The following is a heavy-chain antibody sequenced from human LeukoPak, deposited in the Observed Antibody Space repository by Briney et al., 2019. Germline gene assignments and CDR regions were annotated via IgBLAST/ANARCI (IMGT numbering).Heavy chain of an antibody. J-gene: IGHJ4*02. D-gene: IGHD2-15*01. CDR2: ISSSSSYI. CDR1: GFTFSSYS. V-gene: IGHV3-21*01. CDR3: ARDPRKCSGGSCYGLGIY. Sequence: PGGSLRLSCAASGFTFSSYSMNWVRQAPGKGLEWVSSISSSSSYIYYADSVKGRFTISRDNAKNSLYLQMNSLRAEDTAVYYCARDPRKCSGGSCYGLGIYWGQGTLVTVSS.